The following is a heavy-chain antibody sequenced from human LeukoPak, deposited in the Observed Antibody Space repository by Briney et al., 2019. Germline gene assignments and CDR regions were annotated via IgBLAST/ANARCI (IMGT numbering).Heavy chain of an antibody. J-gene: IGHJ4*02. D-gene: IGHD6-25*01. CDR2: IYYSGST. CDR3: ARRRLQDYFDY. Sequence: SETLSLTCTVSGASVNRHYWSWIRQPPGKGLEWIGYIYYSGSTYFNPSLKSRVTISVDTSKNQFSLKLSSVTAADTAVYYCARRRLQDYFDYWGQGTLVAVSS. V-gene: IGHV4-59*08. CDR1: GASVNRHY.